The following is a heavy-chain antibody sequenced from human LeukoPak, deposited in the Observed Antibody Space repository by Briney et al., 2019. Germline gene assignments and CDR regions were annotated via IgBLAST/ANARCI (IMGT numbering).Heavy chain of an antibody. CDR1: GFTFDDYG. V-gene: IGHV3-23*01. D-gene: IGHD3-10*01. Sequence: GGSLRLSCAASGFTFDDYGMSWVRQAPGKGLEWVSAISGSGGSTYYADSVKGRFTISRDNSKNTLYLQMNSLRAEDTAVYYCAREPDYYGSGSYPDYWGQGTLVTVSS. CDR2: ISGSGGST. CDR3: AREPDYYGSGSYPDY. J-gene: IGHJ4*02.